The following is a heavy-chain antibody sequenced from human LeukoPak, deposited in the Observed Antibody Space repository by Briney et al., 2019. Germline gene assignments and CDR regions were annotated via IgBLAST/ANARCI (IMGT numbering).Heavy chain of an antibody. CDR3: ARLGSLAHFDY. D-gene: IGHD1-26*01. J-gene: IGHJ4*02. Sequence: PSETLSLTCTVSGGSISSSSYYWGWIRQPPGKRLEWIGSIDYSGSTYYNPSLKSRVTISVDTSKNQFSLKLSSVTAADAAVYYCARLGSLAHFDYWGQGTLVTVSS. CDR2: IDYSGST. V-gene: IGHV4-39*01. CDR1: GGSISSSSYY.